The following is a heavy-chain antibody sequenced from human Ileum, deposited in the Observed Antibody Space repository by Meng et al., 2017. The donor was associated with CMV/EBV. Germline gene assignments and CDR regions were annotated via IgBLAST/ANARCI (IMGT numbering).Heavy chain of an antibody. Sequence: SGVPFRRLAMGWVRQAPGKGLEWVSGLSGSGSPTYYADSVKGRFTVSRDNSKNTLFLHMNSLRAEDTAVYYCTKFEGATYFNWHFDFWGRGTLVTVSS. CDR3: TKFEGATYFNWHFDF. CDR2: LSGSGSPT. J-gene: IGHJ2*01. V-gene: IGHV3-23*01. D-gene: IGHD2/OR15-2a*01. CDR1: GVPFRRLA.